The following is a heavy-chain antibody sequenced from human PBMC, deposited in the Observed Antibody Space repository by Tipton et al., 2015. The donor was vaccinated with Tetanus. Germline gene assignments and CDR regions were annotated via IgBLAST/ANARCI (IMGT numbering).Heavy chain of an antibody. D-gene: IGHD3-22*01. V-gene: IGHV1-18*04. CDR2: ISAYNGNT. J-gene: IGHJ4*02. CDR3: AKIGTYYYDSSGPYLDY. CDR1: GYTFTSYG. Sequence: QLVQSGAEVKKPGASVKVSCKASGYTFTSYGISWVRQAPGQGLEWMGWISAYNGNTNYAQKLQGRVTMTTDTSTSSAYMELRSLRSDDTAVYYCAKIGTYYYDSSGPYLDYWGQGTLVTVSS.